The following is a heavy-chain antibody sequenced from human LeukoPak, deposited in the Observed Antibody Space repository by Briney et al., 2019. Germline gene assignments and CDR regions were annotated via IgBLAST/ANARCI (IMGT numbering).Heavy chain of an antibody. V-gene: IGHV1-18*04. D-gene: IGHD2-21*02. J-gene: IGHJ4*02. CDR3: ARVRGTALTAYPGYFDY. Sequence: ASVKVSCKASGYTFNSYGIGWVRQAPGQGLEWMGWISIYTGNTKYGEKFQGRATMTRDTSTSTAYLEVRSLNSDDTAVYYCARVRGTALTAYPGYFDYWGQGTLVTVSS. CDR2: ISIYTGNT. CDR1: GYTFNSYG.